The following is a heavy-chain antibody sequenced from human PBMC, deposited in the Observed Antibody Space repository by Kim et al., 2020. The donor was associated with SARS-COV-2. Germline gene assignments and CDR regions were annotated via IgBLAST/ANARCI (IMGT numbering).Heavy chain of an antibody. J-gene: IGHJ5*02. CDR2: INAGNGNT. CDR1: GYTFTGYA. CDR3: ARGCIGTQWCWFDP. D-gene: IGHD2-15*01. V-gene: IGHV1-3*01. Sequence: ASVKVSCKASGYTFTGYAISWVRQAPGQSLEWMGWINAGNGNTKYSQNLQDRVTVTSDTSATTAYMDLSRLTSEDTAIYYCARGCIGTQWCWFDPWGQGTLVTVSA.